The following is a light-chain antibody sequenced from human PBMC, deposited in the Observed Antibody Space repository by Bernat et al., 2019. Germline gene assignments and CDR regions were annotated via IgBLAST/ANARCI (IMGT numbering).Light chain of an antibody. CDR1: SSNIGSNN. Sequence: QSVLTQPPSASGSPGQSVTISCSGSSSNIGSNNVNWYQQLPGAAPKLLIYSNYERSSGVPDRFSGSKSGTSASLAISGLQSEDEGDYFCAAWDDSLNAVFGGGTKLTVL. V-gene: IGLV1-44*01. CDR2: SNY. J-gene: IGLJ2*01. CDR3: AAWDDSLNAV.